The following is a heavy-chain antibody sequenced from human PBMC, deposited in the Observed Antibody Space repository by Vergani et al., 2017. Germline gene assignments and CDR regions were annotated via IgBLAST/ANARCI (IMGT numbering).Heavy chain of an antibody. Sequence: QVQLVQSGAEVKKPGSSVKVSCKASGYTFTSYGISWVRQAPGQGLEWMGWISAYNGNTNYAQKLQGRVTMTTDTSTSTAYMELRSLRSDDTAVYYCARQGIVAGTTYYYYYYMDVWGKGTTVTVSS. J-gene: IGHJ6*03. D-gene: IGHD6-13*01. CDR2: ISAYNGNT. CDR1: GYTFTSYG. V-gene: IGHV1-18*01. CDR3: ARQGIVAGTTYYYYYYMDV.